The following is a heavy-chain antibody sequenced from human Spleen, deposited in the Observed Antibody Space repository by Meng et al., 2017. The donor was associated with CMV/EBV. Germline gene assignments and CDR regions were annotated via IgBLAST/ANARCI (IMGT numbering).Heavy chain of an antibody. Sequence: SQTLSLTCAISGDSVSSNSAVWNWIRQSPSRGLEWLGRTYYRSKWYNDYAESVKSRMTINPDTSKNQFSLQLNSVTPEDTAVYYCARVGHDSSGHWIPFNYWGQGTPVTVSS. V-gene: IGHV6-1*01. CDR1: GDSVSSNSAV. J-gene: IGHJ4*02. CDR2: TYYRSKWYN. D-gene: IGHD3-22*01. CDR3: ARVGHDSSGHWIPFNY.